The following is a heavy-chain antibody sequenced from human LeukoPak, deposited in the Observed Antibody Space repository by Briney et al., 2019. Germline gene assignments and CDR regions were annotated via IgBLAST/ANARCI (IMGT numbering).Heavy chain of an antibody. CDR3: ASHRRGHGAEY. J-gene: IGHJ4*02. V-gene: IGHV4-59*01. D-gene: IGHD4/OR15-4a*01. CDR1: GGSFEHYY. Sequence: SETLSPTCTVSGGSFEHYYWSWIRQPPGKGLEFLGYVYYTVNTDYSPSLKSRLTISADTAKNQFSLNLRSATAADTAVYYCASHRRGHGAEYWGQGTLVTVSS. CDR2: VYYTVNT.